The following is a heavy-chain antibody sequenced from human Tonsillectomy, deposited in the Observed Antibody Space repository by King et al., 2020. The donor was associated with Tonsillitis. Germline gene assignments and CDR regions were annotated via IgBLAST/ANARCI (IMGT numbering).Heavy chain of an antibody. Sequence: QLVQSGAEVKKPGSSVKVSCKASGGTLSSYAISWVRQAPGEGLEWMGGIIPIFFTANYAQKFQGRVTITADESTSTAYMELSSLRSEDTAVYYCTRVARGYSYGSYMDVWGKGTTVTVSS. CDR1: GGTLSSYA. CDR2: IIPIFFTA. CDR3: TRVARGYSYGSYMDV. J-gene: IGHJ6*03. V-gene: IGHV1-69*01. D-gene: IGHD5-18*01.